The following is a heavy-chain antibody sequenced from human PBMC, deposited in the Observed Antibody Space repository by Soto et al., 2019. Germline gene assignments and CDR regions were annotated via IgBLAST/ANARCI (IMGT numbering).Heavy chain of an antibody. CDR2: ISAYNGNT. J-gene: IGHJ6*02. CDR3: ARDIVVVVAATDAYYSYGMDV. D-gene: IGHD2-15*01. V-gene: IGHV1-18*04. Sequence: QVQLVQSGAEVKKPGASVKVSCKASGYTFTSYGISWVRQAPGQGLEWMGWISAYNGNTNYAQKLQGRVTMTTDTSTSTAYMELRSLRSDDTAVYYCARDIVVVVAATDAYYSYGMDVWGQGTTVTVSS. CDR1: GYTFTSYG.